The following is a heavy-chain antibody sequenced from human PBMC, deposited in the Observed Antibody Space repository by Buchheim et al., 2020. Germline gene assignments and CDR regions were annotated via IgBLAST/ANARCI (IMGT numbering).Heavy chain of an antibody. CDR3: ARDGITMVRGVIIGLDY. CDR2: INPSGGST. Sequence: QVQLVQSGAEVKKPGASVKVSCKASGYTFTSYYMHWVRQAPGQGLEWMGIINPSGGSTSYAQKFQGRVTMTRDTSTSPVYMELSSLRSEDTAVYYCARDGITMVRGVIIGLDYWGQGTL. D-gene: IGHD3-10*01. V-gene: IGHV1-46*01. CDR1: GYTFTSYY. J-gene: IGHJ4*02.